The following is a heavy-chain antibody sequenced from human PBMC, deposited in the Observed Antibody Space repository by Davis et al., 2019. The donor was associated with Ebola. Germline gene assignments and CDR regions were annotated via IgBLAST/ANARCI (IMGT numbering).Heavy chain of an antibody. CDR3: ARLTCSGSSCYLDY. J-gene: IGHJ4*02. CDR2: IDWDDYK. CDR1: GFSLSNARMG. V-gene: IGHV2-70*04. Sequence: SGPTLVKPTETLTLTCTVSGFSLSNARMGVSWIRQPPGKALEWLARIDWDDYKFYSTSLKTRLTISKDTSKNQVVLTMTNLDPMDTATYFCARLTCSGSSCYLDYWGQGTLVTVPS. D-gene: IGHD2-15*01.